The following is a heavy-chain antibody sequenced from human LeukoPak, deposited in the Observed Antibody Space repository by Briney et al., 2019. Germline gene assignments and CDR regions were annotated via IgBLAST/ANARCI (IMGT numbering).Heavy chain of an antibody. V-gene: IGHV4-39*01. Sequence: PSETLSLTCTVSGGSISSSSYYWGWIRQPPGKGLEWIGSIYYSGRTYYNPSLKSRVTISIDTSKNQFSLKLSSVTAADTAVYFYARLMSSAYPDYFDYWGQGTLVTVSS. D-gene: IGHD3-22*01. J-gene: IGHJ4*02. CDR1: GGSISSSSYY. CDR2: IYYSGRT. CDR3: ARLMSSAYPDYFDY.